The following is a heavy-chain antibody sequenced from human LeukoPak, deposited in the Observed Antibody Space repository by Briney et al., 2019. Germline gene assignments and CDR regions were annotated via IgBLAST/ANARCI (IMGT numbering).Heavy chain of an antibody. CDR3: AKDIAAAGTVDY. Sequence: EPGGSLRLSCAASGFMFSSYVMHWVRQAPGKGLEWAALIRYDGSNKYYADSVKGRFTISRDNSKNTLYLQMNSLRAEDTAVYYCAKDIAAAGTVDYWGQGTLVTVSS. J-gene: IGHJ4*02. D-gene: IGHD6-13*01. CDR2: IRYDGSNK. V-gene: IGHV3-30*02. CDR1: GFMFSSYV.